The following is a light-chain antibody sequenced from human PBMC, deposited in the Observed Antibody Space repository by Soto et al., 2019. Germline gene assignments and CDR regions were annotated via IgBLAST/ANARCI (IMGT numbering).Light chain of an antibody. J-gene: IGKJ4*01. V-gene: IGKV3-15*01. CDR2: GAS. CDR1: QSVSSN. CDR3: QQYQSWPLT. Sequence: EIVMTQSPATLSVSPGERATLSCRASQSVSSNLAWYQQKLGQDPRLLIYGASARATGIPARFSGSGSETEFALTISSLQSEDFAVYYCQQYQSWPLTFGGGTKGEIK.